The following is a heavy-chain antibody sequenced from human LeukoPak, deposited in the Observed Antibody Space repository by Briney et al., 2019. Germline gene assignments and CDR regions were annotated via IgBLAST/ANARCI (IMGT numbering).Heavy chain of an antibody. CDR1: GGSISDYY. D-gene: IGHD2-2*01. CDR2: IYYSGST. Sequence: PAETLSLTCTVSGGSISDYYWSWIRQPPGKALEWSGYIYYSGSTTYNPSHKSRVTMSVDTAKNQFSLKLRSVTAADTAVYYCARGDFCSSSSCYLRPMDVWGKGTTVTVSS. J-gene: IGHJ6*03. V-gene: IGHV4-59*01. CDR3: ARGDFCSSSSCYLRPMDV.